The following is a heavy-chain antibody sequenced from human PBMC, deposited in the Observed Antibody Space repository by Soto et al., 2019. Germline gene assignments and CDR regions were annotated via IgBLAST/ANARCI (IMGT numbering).Heavy chain of an antibody. V-gene: IGHV3-23*01. CDR2: ISGSGGST. CDR1: GFTFSSYA. Sequence: EVQLLESGGGLVQPGGSLRLSCAASGFTFSSYAMSWVRQAPGKGLEWVSAISGSGGSTYYADSVKGRFTISRDNSKNTLCLQMNSLRAEDTAVYYCAKDTTVTTSGRVRYFDLWGRGTLVTVSS. J-gene: IGHJ2*01. D-gene: IGHD4-17*01. CDR3: AKDTTVTTSGRVRYFDL.